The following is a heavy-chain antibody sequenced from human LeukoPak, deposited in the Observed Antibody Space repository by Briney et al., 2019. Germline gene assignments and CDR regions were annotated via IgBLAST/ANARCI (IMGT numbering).Heavy chain of an antibody. CDR1: GYTFTTYP. CDR3: ARDPYTSSSWYRGRANNWFDP. Sequence: ASVQVSCKASGYTFTTYPMNWVRQAPAQGLEWMGWINTNTGNPTYAQGFTGRFVFSLDTSVSSAYLQISRLKADDTAVYYCARDPYTSSSWYRGRANNWFDPWGQGTLVTVSS. V-gene: IGHV7-4-1*02. CDR2: INTNTGNP. D-gene: IGHD6-13*01. J-gene: IGHJ5*02.